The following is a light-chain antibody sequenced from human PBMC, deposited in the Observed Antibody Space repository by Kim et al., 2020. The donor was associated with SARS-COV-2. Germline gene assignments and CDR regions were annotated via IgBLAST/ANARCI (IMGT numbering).Light chain of an antibody. CDR3: PQKDNDPIT. CDR2: DAS. Sequence: DIQMTQSPSSLPASVGDRVTITCQASQDIKNYLNWYQQKPGEAPNVLIYDASNLETGVPSRFSGGGSGTDFSFTISSLQPEDFETYYRPQKDNDPITFGRETRGEIK. V-gene: IGKV1-33*01. CDR1: QDIKNY. J-gene: IGKJ5*01.